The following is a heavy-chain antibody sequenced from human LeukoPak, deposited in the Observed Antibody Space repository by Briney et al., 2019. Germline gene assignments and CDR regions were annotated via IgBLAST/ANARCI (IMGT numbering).Heavy chain of an antibody. CDR2: ISGSGGST. J-gene: IGHJ4*02. CDR3: ARGYYDILTGYYGY. D-gene: IGHD3-9*01. V-gene: IGHV3-23*01. Sequence: PGGSLRLSCAASGFTFSSYAMSWVRQAPGKGLEWVSAISGSGGSTYYADSVKGRFTISRDNSKNTLYLQMNSLRAEDTAVYYCARGYYDILTGYYGYWGQGTLVAVSS. CDR1: GFTFSSYA.